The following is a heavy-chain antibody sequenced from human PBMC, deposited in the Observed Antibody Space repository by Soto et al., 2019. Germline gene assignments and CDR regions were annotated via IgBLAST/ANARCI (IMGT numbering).Heavy chain of an antibody. J-gene: IGHJ4*02. Sequence: EVQLVESGGGLVQPGGSLRLSCATSGFTFSSYWMSWVRQAPGKGLEWVANIKQDGSEKYYVDSVKGRFTISRDNAQYSLYLQMNSLGAEDTAVYYCPRVQTRITGPAFDCWGQGTLVTVSS. D-gene: IGHD1-20*01. CDR3: PRVQTRITGPAFDC. CDR1: GFTFSSYW. V-gene: IGHV3-7*01. CDR2: IKQDGSEK.